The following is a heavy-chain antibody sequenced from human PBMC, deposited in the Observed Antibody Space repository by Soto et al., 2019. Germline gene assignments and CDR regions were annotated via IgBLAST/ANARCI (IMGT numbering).Heavy chain of an antibody. Sequence: GGSLRLSCAASGFPFADYAMHWVRQAPGKGLEWVSGISWNSGSIGYADSVKGRFTISRDNAKNSLYLQMNSLRAEDTALYYCAKDLRVVVAGGSAFDIWGQGTMVTVSS. CDR3: AKDLRVVVAGGSAFDI. J-gene: IGHJ3*02. CDR1: GFPFADYA. V-gene: IGHV3-9*01. CDR2: ISWNSGSI. D-gene: IGHD2-15*01.